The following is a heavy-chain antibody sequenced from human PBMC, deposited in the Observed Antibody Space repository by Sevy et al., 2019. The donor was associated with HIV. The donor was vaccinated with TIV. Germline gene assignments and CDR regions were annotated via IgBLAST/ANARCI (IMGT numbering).Heavy chain of an antibody. CDR1: GFTVSGDY. CDR2: ISNDGYK. J-gene: IGHJ6*02. Sequence: GGSLRLSCVASGFTVSGDYMNWIRQAPGKGLEWVSVISNDGYKYYADSVAGRFTASRDISQNIVYLQMHNLRVEDTAVYYCARRGAMDVWGQGTTVTVSS. D-gene: IGHD5-12*01. CDR3: ARRGAMDV. V-gene: IGHV3-53*01.